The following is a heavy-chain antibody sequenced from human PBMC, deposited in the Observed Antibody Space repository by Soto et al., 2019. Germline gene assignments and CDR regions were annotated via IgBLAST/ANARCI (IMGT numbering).Heavy chain of an antibody. J-gene: IGHJ4*02. Sequence: GESLEISCKGSGYSFTSYWIGWGRQMPGKGLEWMGIIYPGDSDTRYSPSFQGQVTISADKSISTAYLQWSSLKASDTAMYYCAAPAGYSSSWFHYWGQGTLVTVSS. CDR2: IYPGDSDT. V-gene: IGHV5-51*01. CDR1: GYSFTSYW. D-gene: IGHD6-13*01. CDR3: AAPAGYSSSWFHY.